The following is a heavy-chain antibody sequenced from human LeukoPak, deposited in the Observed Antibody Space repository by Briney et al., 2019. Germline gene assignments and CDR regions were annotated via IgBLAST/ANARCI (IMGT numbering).Heavy chain of an antibody. CDR2: ISYDGSNK. D-gene: IGHD5-18*01. CDR1: GFTFSSYG. Sequence: GGSLTLSCAASGFTFSSYGMHWVRQAPGKGLEWVAVISYDGSNKYYADSVKGRFTISRDNSKNTLYLQMNSLRAEDTAVYYCAKGPRGYSYGYRGYFDYWGQGTLVTVSS. CDR3: AKGPRGYSYGYRGYFDY. J-gene: IGHJ4*02. V-gene: IGHV3-30*18.